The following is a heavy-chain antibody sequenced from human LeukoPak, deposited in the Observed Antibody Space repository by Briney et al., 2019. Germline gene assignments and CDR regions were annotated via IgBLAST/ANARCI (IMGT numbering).Heavy chain of an antibody. CDR2: TRGSGHTT. V-gene: IGHV3-23*01. CDR1: GFTFAKYA. D-gene: IGHD4-17*01. J-gene: IGHJ3*02. CDR3: AKDPNGDYVGAFDM. Sequence: GGSLRLSCTASGFTFAKYAITWIRQAPGKGLEWVSSTRGSGHTTYYADSVQGRFTISRDNSKNTLFLQMNSLRAEDTAIYHCAKDPNGDYVGAFDMWGQGTMVTVSS.